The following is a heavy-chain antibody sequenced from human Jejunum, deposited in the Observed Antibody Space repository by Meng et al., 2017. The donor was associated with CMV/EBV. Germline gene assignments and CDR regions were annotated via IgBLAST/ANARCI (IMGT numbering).Heavy chain of an antibody. V-gene: IGHV3-7*01. D-gene: IGHD2-15*01. CDR1: GFTYSNFW. CDR3: VREDIVVFDY. CDR2: IKQDGSAT. Sequence: CAVSGFTYSNFWMSWVRQSPGRGLEWVANIKQDGSATYYADSVKGRFTISRDNAKNSLYLQMDNLRADDTAVYYCVREDIVVFDYWGQGTRVTVSS. J-gene: IGHJ4*02.